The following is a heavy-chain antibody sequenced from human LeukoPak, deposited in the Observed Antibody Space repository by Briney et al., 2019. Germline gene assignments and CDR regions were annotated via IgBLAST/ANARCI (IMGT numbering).Heavy chain of an antibody. CDR3: ARHADAVTTPFDY. CDR2: IYYTGST. D-gene: IGHD4-17*01. Sequence: SQTLSLTCTVSGGSVSSGGYYWVWIRQRPGKGLEWIGYIYYTGSTSYNPSLKSRVTISVDTSKNQFSLKLSSVTAADTAVYYCARHADAVTTPFDYWGQGTLVTVSS. CDR1: GGSVSSGGYY. J-gene: IGHJ4*02. V-gene: IGHV4-30-4*08.